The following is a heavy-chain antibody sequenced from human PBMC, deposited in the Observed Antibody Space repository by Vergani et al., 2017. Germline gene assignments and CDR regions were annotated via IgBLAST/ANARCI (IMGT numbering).Heavy chain of an antibody. CDR2: ISSSGSTI. J-gene: IGHJ5*02. CDR3: AKDLVRHLRNNWFDP. D-gene: IGHD6-6*01. CDR1: GFTFSDYY. V-gene: IGHV3-11*01. Sequence: QVQLVESGGGLVKPGGSLRLSCAASGFTFSDYYMSWIRQAPGKGLEWVSYISSSGSTIYYADSVKGRFTISRDNAKNSLYLQMNSLRAEDTALYYCAKDLVRHLRNNWFDPWGQGTLVTVSS.